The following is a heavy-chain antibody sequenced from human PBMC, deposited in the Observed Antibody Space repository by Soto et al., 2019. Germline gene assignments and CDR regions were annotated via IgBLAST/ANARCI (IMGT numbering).Heavy chain of an antibody. CDR1: GGSISSYY. J-gene: IGHJ4*02. CDR2: IYYSGST. D-gene: IGHD3-3*01. CDR3: ARVRDFWSGYYLAFDY. V-gene: IGHV4-59*01. Sequence: SETLSLTCTVSGGSISSYYWSWIRQPPGKGLEWIGYIYYSGSTNYNPSLKSRVTISVDTSKNQFSLKLSSVTAADTAVYYCARVRDFWSGYYLAFDYWGQGTLVTVSS.